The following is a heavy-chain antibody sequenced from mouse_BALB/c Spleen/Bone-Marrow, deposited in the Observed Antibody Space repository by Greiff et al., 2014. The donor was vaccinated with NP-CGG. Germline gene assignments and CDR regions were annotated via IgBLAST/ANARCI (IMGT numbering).Heavy chain of an antibody. CDR1: GYTFINYW. D-gene: IGHD2-4*01. CDR2: IYPGNSDT. J-gene: IGHJ3*01. Sequence: EVKVEESGTVLARPGASVKMSCKASGYTFINYWMHWVKQRPGQGLEWIGTIYPGNSDTSYNQKFKAKAKLTAVTSTSTAYMELSSLTNEDSAVYYCTCFYYDYDGLGWFAYWGQGTLVTVSA. V-gene: IGHV1-5*01. CDR3: TCFYYDYDGLGWFAY.